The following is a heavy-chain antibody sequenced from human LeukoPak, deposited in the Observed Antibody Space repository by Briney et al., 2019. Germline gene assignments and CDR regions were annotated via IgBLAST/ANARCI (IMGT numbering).Heavy chain of an antibody. D-gene: IGHD2-21*01. Sequence: ASVKVSCKTSGYSFTDYYMHWVRQAPGQGLEWMGWINPNSGGTSSAQKFQGRVTMTRDTSITTVYMEVSWLTSDDTAIYYCARADRLHGGPYLIGPWGQGTLVTVFS. CDR1: GYSFTDYY. CDR2: INPNSGGT. J-gene: IGHJ5*02. CDR3: ARADRLHGGPYLIGP. V-gene: IGHV1-2*02.